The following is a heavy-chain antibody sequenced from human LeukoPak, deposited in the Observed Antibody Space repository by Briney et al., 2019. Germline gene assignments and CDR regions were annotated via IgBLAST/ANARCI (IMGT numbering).Heavy chain of an antibody. D-gene: IGHD2-15*01. Sequence: SSETLSLTCTVSGGSISNYFWSWIRQPPGKGLEWIGYIYYSGSTNYNPSLKSRVTISLDTSKTQFSLKLSSVTAADTAVYYCARTGHSGGSYWGQGTLVTVSS. CDR2: IYYSGST. CDR3: ARTGHSGGSY. V-gene: IGHV4-59*01. J-gene: IGHJ4*02. CDR1: GGSISNYF.